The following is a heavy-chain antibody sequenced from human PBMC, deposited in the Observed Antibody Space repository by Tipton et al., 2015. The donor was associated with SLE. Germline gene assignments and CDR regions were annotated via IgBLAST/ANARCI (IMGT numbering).Heavy chain of an antibody. CDR2: TDFRGST. D-gene: IGHD3-22*01. V-gene: IGHV4-59*12. CDR1: GGSISSFY. J-gene: IGHJ5*02. Sequence: TLSLTCTVSGGSISSFYWMWIRQPPGKGLEWVGYTDFRGSTNYNPSLKSRVTISVDTSKNQFSLNLSSVTAADTAVYYCARDRDDSSGYSPGWFDPWGQGTLVTVSS. CDR3: ARDRDDSSGYSPGWFDP.